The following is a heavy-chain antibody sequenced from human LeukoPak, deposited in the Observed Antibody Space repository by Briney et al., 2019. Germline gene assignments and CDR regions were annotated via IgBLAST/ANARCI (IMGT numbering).Heavy chain of an antibody. CDR1: GFSFRDHS. CDR2: ITSKPYGEAT. Sequence: PGRSLRLSCTGSGFSFRDHSMSWVRQPPGKGLEWVGFITSKPYGEATHYAASVSGRFTFSRDDSKSVAYLQMNSLKTEDTAVYYCASGTADDSSGYYDYWGQGTLVTVSS. V-gene: IGHV3-49*04. CDR3: ASGTADDSSGYYDY. D-gene: IGHD3-22*01. J-gene: IGHJ4*02.